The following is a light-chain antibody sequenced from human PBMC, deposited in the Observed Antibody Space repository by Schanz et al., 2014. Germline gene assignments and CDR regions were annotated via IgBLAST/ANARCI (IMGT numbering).Light chain of an antibody. CDR1: SSDVGGYNY. V-gene: IGLV2-14*01. J-gene: IGLJ2*01. CDR3: SSYTSSSSSEV. CDR2: DVS. Sequence: QSALTQPASVSGSPGQSITISCTGTSSDVGGYNYVSWYQQHPGKAPKLMIYDVSNRPSGVSNRFSGSKSGNTASLTISGLQAEDEADYYCSSYTSSSSSEVFGGGTKLT.